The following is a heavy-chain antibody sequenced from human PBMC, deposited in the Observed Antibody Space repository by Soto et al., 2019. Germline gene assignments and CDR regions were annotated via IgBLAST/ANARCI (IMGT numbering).Heavy chain of an antibody. V-gene: IGHV3-30-3*01. J-gene: IGHJ4*02. CDR3: ARESEGELNRYSSGWYPIDY. CDR2: ISYDGSNK. CDR1: GFTFSSYA. D-gene: IGHD6-19*01. Sequence: GGSLRLSCAASGFTFSSYAMHWVRQAPGKGLEWVAVISYDGSNKYYADSVKGRFTISRDNSKNTLYLQMNSLRAEDTAVYYCARESEGELNRYSSGWYPIDYWGQGTLVTVSS.